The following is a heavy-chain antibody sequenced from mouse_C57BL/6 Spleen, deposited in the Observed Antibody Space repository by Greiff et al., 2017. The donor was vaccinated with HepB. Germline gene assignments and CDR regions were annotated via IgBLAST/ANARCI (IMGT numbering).Heavy chain of an antibody. V-gene: IGHV1-81*01. CDR1: GYTFTSYG. J-gene: IGHJ1*03. CDR2: IYPRSGNT. Sequence: QVQLQQSGAELARPGASVKLSCKASGYTFTSYGISWVKQRTGQGLEWIGEIYPRSGNTYYNEKFKGKATRTADKSSSTAYMELRSLTSEDSAVYFCARGGTRDWYFDVWGTGTTVTVSS. CDR3: ARGGTRDWYFDV. D-gene: IGHD3-3*01.